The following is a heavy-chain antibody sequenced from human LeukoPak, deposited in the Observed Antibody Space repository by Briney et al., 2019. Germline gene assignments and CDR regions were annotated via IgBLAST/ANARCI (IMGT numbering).Heavy chain of an antibody. D-gene: IGHD1-26*01. V-gene: IGHV3-74*01. CDR1: GFTFSHYW. CDR3: ARGIGSSPRRGYFQH. Sequence: GGSLRLSCAASGFTFSHYWMHWVRQAPGKGLVWVSRTNSDGSTTIYADSVKGRFTISRDNSKNTLYLQMNSLRAEDTAVYYCARGIGSSPRRGYFQHWGQGTLVTVSS. J-gene: IGHJ1*01. CDR2: TNSDGSTT.